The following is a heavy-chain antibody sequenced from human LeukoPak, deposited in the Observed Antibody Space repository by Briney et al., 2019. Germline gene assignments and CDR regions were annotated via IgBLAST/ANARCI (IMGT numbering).Heavy chain of an antibody. D-gene: IGHD3-22*01. CDR1: GGSFSGYY. Sequence: PEALSLTCAVYGGSFSGYYWSWIRQPPGKGLEWIGEINHSGSTNYNPSLKSRVTISVDTSKNQFSLKLSSVTAADTAVYYCARGWINYDSYYYYMDVWDKGTTVTVSS. CDR3: ARGWINYDSYYYYMDV. V-gene: IGHV4-34*01. CDR2: INHSGST. J-gene: IGHJ6*03.